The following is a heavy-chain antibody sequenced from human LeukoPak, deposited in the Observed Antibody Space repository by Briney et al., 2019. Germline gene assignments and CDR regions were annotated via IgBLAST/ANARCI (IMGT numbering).Heavy chain of an antibody. CDR2: ITDSGGST. CDR1: GFTFSSYA. Sequence: PGGSLRLSCAASGFTFSSYAMRWARQAPGKGLEWVSVITDSGGSTYYADSVKGRFTISRDNYKNTLYLQMNSRMTEDTTVYYCAKSRSGSYYWDTDYWGQGTLVTVSS. D-gene: IGHD1-26*01. V-gene: IGHV3-23*01. CDR3: AKSRSGSYYWDTDY. J-gene: IGHJ4*02.